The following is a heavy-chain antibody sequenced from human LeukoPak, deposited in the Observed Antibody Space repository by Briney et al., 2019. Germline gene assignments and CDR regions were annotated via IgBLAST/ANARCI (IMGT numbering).Heavy chain of an antibody. CDR2: ISGSGDST. CDR3: AKDFTPDYDFWSGSSGDAFDI. J-gene: IGHJ3*02. V-gene: IGHV3-23*01. Sequence: GGSLRLSCAVSGFTFSSYAMTWVRQAPGKGLEWVSAISGSGDSTYYADSVKGRFTISRDNSKNTLYLQMTSLRAEDTAVYYCAKDFTPDYDFWSGSSGDAFDIWGQGTMVTVSS. CDR1: GFTFSSYA. D-gene: IGHD3-3*01.